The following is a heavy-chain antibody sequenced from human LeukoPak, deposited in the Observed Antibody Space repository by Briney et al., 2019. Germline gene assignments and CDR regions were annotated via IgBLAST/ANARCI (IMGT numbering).Heavy chain of an antibody. CDR3: AKRGVVVRVILGGIHEEPYYFAS. D-gene: IGHD3-10*01. CDR2: ISDSGCRT. Sequence: PGWSLRLSCAVSGITLSNYGMSWARQAPGKEREWVAGISDSGCRTKYADAVKGRFTISRDNAQNTLYLQMNSRRASDTAVHFCAKRGVVVRVILGGIHEEPYYFASGGQGALVTVSS. J-gene: IGHJ4*02. V-gene: IGHV3-23*01. CDR1: GITLSNYG.